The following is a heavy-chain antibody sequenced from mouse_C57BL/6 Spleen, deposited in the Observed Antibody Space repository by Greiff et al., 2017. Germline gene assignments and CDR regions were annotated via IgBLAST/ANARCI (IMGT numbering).Heavy chain of an antibody. CDR1: GYSITSGYY. Sequence: ESGPGLVKPSQSLSLTCSVTGYSITSGYYWNWIRQFPGNKLEWMGYISYDGSNNYNPSLQNRISITRDTSKNQFFLKLNSVTTEDTATYYCARGDYYGSSYVWYFDVWGTGTTVTVSS. CDR3: ARGDYYGSSYVWYFDV. V-gene: IGHV3-6*01. D-gene: IGHD1-1*01. J-gene: IGHJ1*03. CDR2: ISYDGSN.